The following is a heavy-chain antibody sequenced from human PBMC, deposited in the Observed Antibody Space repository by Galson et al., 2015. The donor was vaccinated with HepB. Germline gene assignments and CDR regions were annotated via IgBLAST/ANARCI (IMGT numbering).Heavy chain of an antibody. J-gene: IGHJ4*02. V-gene: IGHV4-34*01. CDR3: ARDMLTKVLAY. D-gene: IGHD4-17*01. CDR1: GGSFSGYY. Sequence: ETLSLTCAVYGGSFSGYYWTWIRQPPGQGPEWLGEISYSGATNYNPSLKRRVTISIDTSKKQFSLTLNSVSSADTAVYYCARDMLTKVLAYWSQGTLVTVSS. CDR2: ISYSGAT.